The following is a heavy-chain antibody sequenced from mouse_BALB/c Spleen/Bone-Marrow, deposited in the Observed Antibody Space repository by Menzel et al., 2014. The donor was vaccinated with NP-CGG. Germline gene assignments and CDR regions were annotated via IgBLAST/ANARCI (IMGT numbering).Heavy chain of an antibody. V-gene: IGHV1-4*01. CDR2: INPSSGYT. Sequence: VQLQHSGAELARPAASVKMSCKASGYTFTSYTMHWVQQSPGQVLEWIGYINPSSGYTNYNQKFKDKATLTADKSSSTAYMQLSSLTSEDSAVYYCARAAYYRYDEGAWFAYWGQGTLVTGSA. CDR3: ARAAYYRYDEGAWFAY. CDR1: GYTFTSYT. D-gene: IGHD2-14*01. J-gene: IGHJ3*01.